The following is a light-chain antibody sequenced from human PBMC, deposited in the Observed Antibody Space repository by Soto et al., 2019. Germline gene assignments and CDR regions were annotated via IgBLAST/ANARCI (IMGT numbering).Light chain of an antibody. Sequence: DIQMTQSPSTLSASVGDRVTITCRARQSISSWLDWYQEKRGKAPKLLIYDASSLESGVPSRFSGSGSGTEITLTISSLQPDGFATYYCQKYSVYWTFGQGTKVDIK. CDR1: QSISSW. CDR3: QKYSVYWT. CDR2: DAS. V-gene: IGKV1-5*01. J-gene: IGKJ1*01.